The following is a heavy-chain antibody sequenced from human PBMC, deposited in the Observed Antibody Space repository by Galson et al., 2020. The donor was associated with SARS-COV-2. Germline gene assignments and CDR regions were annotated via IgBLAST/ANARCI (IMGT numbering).Heavy chain of an antibody. CDR2: IYYSGST. CDR3: ARIASARNGMDV. D-gene: IGHD6-25*01. Sequence: ASETLSLTCTVSGASISSGAYSWSWIRHHPGKGLEWIGYIYYSGSTYYNPSLMSRVTISLDTSKNQFSLKLTSVTAADTAVYYCARIASARNGMDVWGQGTTVTVSS. J-gene: IGHJ6*02. CDR1: GASISSGAYS. V-gene: IGHV4-31*03.